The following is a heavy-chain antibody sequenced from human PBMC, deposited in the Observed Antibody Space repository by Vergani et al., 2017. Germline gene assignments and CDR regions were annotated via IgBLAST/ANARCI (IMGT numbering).Heavy chain of an antibody. CDR3: ARDNYSLDALDI. CDR1: GGSFSGYY. CDR2: INHSGST. V-gene: IGHV4-34*01. J-gene: IGHJ3*02. Sequence: QVQLQQWGAGLLKPSETLSLTCAVYGGSFSGYYWSWIRQPPGKGLEWIGEINHSGSTNYNPSLKSRVTISVDTSKNQFSLKLSSVTAADTAVYYCARDNYSLDALDIWGQGTMVTVSS. D-gene: IGHD4-11*01.